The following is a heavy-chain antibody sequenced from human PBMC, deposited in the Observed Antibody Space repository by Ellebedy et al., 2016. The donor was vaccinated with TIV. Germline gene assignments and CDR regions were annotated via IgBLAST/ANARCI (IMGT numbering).Heavy chain of an antibody. CDR1: GYSFTTYW. D-gene: IGHD4-11*01. J-gene: IGHJ4*02. CDR2: IYPGDSDT. CDR3: ARRRWPHTDYDY. Sequence: GESLKISXQGSGYSFTTYWIGWVRQMPGKGLEWMGTIYPGDSDTIYSPSFQGQVTISADKSISTAYLQWSSLKASDTAMYYCARRRWPHTDYDYWGQGTLVTVSS. V-gene: IGHV5-51*01.